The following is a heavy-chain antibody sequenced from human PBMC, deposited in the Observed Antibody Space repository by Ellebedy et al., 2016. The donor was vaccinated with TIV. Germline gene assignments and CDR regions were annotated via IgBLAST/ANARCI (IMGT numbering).Heavy chain of an antibody. CDR1: GDSISSNIAA. D-gene: IGHD1-26*01. J-gene: IGHJ4*02. Sequence: QTLSLTCAISGDSISSNIAAWNWIRQSPSKGLEWLGRTYYRSRWLNDYAVSVKGRITIDPDTSKNQFSLPLNSVTPEDTAVYYCARDNRPRIGSYDYWGQGTLVTVTS. CDR3: ARDNRPRIGSYDY. V-gene: IGHV6-1*01. CDR2: TYYRSRWLN.